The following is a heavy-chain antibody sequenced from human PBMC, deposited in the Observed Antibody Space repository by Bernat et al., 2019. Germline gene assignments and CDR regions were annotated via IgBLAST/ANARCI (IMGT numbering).Heavy chain of an antibody. CDR2: ISSNGGST. D-gene: IGHD3-10*01. CDR1: GFTFSSYA. V-gene: IGHV3-64*01. CDR3: ARFTMVRGGRASYGMDV. Sequence: EVQLVESGGGLVQPGGSLRLSCAASGFTFSSYAMHWVRQAPGKGLEYVSAISSNGGSTYYANSVKGRFTISRDNSKNTLYLEMGSLRAEDMAVCYCARFTMVRGGRASYGMDVWGQGTTVTVSS. J-gene: IGHJ6*02.